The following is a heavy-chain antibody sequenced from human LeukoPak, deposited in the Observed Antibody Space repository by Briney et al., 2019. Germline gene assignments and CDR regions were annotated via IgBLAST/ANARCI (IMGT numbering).Heavy chain of an antibody. CDR3: AKEKYYYDSSGTIDY. Sequence: GGSLRLSCAASGFTFSSYAMSCVRQAPGKGLEWVSAISGSGGSTYYADSVKGRFTISRDNSKNTLYLQMNSLRAEDTAVYYCAKEKYYYDSSGTIDYWGQGTLVTVSS. D-gene: IGHD3-22*01. CDR2: ISGSGGST. CDR1: GFTFSSYA. V-gene: IGHV3-23*01. J-gene: IGHJ4*02.